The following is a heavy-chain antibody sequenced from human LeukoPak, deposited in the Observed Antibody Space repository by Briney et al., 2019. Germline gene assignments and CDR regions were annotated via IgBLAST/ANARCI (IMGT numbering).Heavy chain of an antibody. V-gene: IGHV4-61*08. CDR1: GGSISSGGYY. D-gene: IGHD5-24*01. Sequence: SQTLSLTCTVSGGSISSGGYYWSWIRQHPGKGLEWIGYIYYSGSTNYNPSLKSRVTISVGTSKNQFSLKLSSVTAADTAVYYCARLRYTKEVDYWGQGTLVTVSS. CDR3: ARLRYTKEVDY. J-gene: IGHJ4*02. CDR2: IYYSGST.